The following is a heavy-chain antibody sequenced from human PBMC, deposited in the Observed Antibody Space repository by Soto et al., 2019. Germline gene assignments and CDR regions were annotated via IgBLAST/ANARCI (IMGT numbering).Heavy chain of an antibody. CDR2: IYYSGST. V-gene: IGHV4-59*04. J-gene: IGHJ4*02. D-gene: IGHD2-21*02. CDR3: ARQRTSVVTQAYFDV. CDR1: SDSISSYY. Sequence: PSETLSLTCTVSSDSISSYYWSWIRQPPGKGLEWIGSIYYSGSTYNNPSLRSRVSMSIDTSKDQFSLKLRSVTAADTALYFCARQRTSVVTQAYFDVWGPGSLVTVSS.